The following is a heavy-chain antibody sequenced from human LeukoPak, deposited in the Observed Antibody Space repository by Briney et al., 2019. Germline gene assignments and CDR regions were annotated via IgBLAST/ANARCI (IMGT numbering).Heavy chain of an antibody. CDR2: IYYSGST. CDR1: GGSISNYY. V-gene: IGHV4-59*01. CDR3: AKDRYCSGGSCSHLDY. J-gene: IGHJ4*02. D-gene: IGHD2-15*01. Sequence: SETLSLTCTVSGGSISNYYWSWIRQPPGKGLEWIGYIYYSGSTNYNPSLKSRVTISIDTPKNQFSLKLSSVTAADTAVYYCAKDRYCSGGSCSHLDYWGQGTLVTVSS.